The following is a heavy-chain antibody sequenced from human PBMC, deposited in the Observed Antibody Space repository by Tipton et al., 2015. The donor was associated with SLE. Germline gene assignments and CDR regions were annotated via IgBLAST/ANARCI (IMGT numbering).Heavy chain of an antibody. J-gene: IGHJ6*02. CDR1: GFTFDDYA. D-gene: IGHD3-16*01. V-gene: IGHV3-9*01. CDR3: AKDMGANLYYYYYGMYV. Sequence: SLRLSCAASGFTFDDYAMHWVRQAPGKGLEWVSGISWNSGSIGYADSVKGRFTISRDNAKNSLYLQMNSLRAEDTALYYCAKDMGANLYYYYYGMYVWGQGTTVTVSS. CDR2: ISWNSGSI.